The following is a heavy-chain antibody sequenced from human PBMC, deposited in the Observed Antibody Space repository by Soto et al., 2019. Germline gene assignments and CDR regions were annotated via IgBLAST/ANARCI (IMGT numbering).Heavy chain of an antibody. Sequence: QVQLVQSGAEVKKPGASVKVSCEASGYTFTSDGISWVRQAPGRGLEWMGWISAYNGNTNYAQKLQGRVTMTTDTSTSTAYMELRSLRADDTAVYYCARVIAAAVDFDYWGQGTLVTVSS. CDR1: GYTFTSDG. CDR3: ARVIAAAVDFDY. V-gene: IGHV1-18*01. J-gene: IGHJ4*02. D-gene: IGHD6-13*01. CDR2: ISAYNGNT.